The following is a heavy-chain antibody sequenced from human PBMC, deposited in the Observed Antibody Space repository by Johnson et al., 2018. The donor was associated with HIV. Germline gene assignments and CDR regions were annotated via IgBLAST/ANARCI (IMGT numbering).Heavy chain of an antibody. CDR1: GFNFNIYA. D-gene: IGHD6-6*01. Sequence: VQVVESGGGVVQPGRSLRLSCAASGFNFNIYAMHWVRQAPGKGLEWVSVISYDGSNKYYADSVKGRITVSRDNSKNTLYLQMNSLRAEDTAVYYCAKGGKYSSHRDDGFDVWGQGTMVTVSS. CDR3: AKGGKYSSHRDDGFDV. CDR2: ISYDGSNK. J-gene: IGHJ3*01. V-gene: IGHV3-30-3*01.